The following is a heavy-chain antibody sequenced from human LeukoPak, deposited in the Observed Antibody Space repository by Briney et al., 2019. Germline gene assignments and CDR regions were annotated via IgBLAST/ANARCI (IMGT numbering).Heavy chain of an antibody. D-gene: IGHD3-22*01. CDR2: IYPEDSDT. J-gene: IGHJ4*02. CDR3: ARARSYYYDGSAYYFDY. CDR1: SFTDHW. Sequence: GESLKISCEDSFTDHWIAWVRQVPGKGLEWVGIIYPEDSDTRYSPSFQGQVTISADKSISSAYLRWSSLKASDTAMYYCARARSYYYDGSAYYFDYWSQGTLVTVSS. V-gene: IGHV5-51*01.